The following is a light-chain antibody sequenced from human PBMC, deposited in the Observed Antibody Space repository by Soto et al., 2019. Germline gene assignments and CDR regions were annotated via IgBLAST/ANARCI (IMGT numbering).Light chain of an antibody. CDR2: GVS. J-gene: IGKJ1*01. Sequence: EIVLTQFPATLSKSPGESATFSCRASQSISTKLAWYQQRPGQAPRLLMYGVSTGATGIPARFSGSGSGTDFTLTISRLEPEDFAVYYCQQHVSSRTFGQGTKVDIK. V-gene: IGKV3-20*01. CDR3: QQHVSSRT. CDR1: QSISTK.